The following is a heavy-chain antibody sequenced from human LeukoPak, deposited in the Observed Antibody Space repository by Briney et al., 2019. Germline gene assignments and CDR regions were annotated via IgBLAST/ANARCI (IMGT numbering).Heavy chain of an antibody. J-gene: IGHJ4*01. V-gene: IGHV3-15*01. D-gene: IGHD3-10*01. CDR3: TASGGGSRFDY. Sequence: GGSLRLSCAASGFTCTNAWMTWVRQAPGKGLEWVGRIKSKTDGATTGYAAPVKGRFTISRDDSKNTLYLQMNSLKTEDTAVYYCTASGGGSRFDYWGHGTLVTVSS. CDR2: IKSKTDGATT. CDR1: GFTCTNAW.